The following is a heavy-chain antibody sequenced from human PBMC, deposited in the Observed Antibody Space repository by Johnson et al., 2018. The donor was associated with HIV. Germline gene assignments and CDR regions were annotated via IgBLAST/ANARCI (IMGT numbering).Heavy chain of an antibody. J-gene: IGHJ3*02. CDR3: GRPRIQLWSLDAFDI. D-gene: IGHD5-18*01. Sequence: VLLVESGGGLVQPGGSLRLSCAASGFTVSSNYMSWVRQAPGKGLEWVSVVYRGGSTYYADSVKGRFTISRDNSKNTLYLQMNSLRGEDTAVYYCGRPRIQLWSLDAFDIWGQGTMVTVSS. CDR1: GFTVSSNY. V-gene: IGHV3-66*02. CDR2: VYRGGST.